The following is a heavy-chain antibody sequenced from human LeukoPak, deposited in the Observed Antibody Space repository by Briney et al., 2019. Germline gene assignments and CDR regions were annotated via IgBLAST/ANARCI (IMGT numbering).Heavy chain of an antibody. CDR1: GFTVSSNY. Sequence: GGSLRLSCAASGFTVSSNYMNWVRQAPGKGLEWVSSISSSSSYIYYADSVKGRFTISRDNAKNSLYLQMNSLRAEDTAVYYCARQITEGLPDYWGQGTLVTVSS. J-gene: IGHJ4*02. V-gene: IGHV3-21*01. D-gene: IGHD3-16*01. CDR2: ISSSSSYI. CDR3: ARQITEGLPDY.